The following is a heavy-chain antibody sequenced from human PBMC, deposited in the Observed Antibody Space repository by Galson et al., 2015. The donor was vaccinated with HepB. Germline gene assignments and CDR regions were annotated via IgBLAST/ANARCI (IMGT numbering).Heavy chain of an antibody. D-gene: IGHD6-19*01. Sequence: SVKVSCKASGYIFTSYPMHWVRQAPGQRLEWMGWINAGSSDTKYSQKFQGRVTITRDTSASTAYMELSSLRSEDTAVYYCARVWGGSGGWYGPDYWGQGTLVTVSS. CDR1: GYIFTSYP. V-gene: IGHV1-3*01. J-gene: IGHJ4*02. CDR2: INAGSSDT. CDR3: ARVWGGSGGWYGPDY.